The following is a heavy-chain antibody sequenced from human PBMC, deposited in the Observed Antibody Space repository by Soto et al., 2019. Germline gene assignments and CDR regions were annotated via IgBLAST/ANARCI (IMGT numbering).Heavy chain of an antibody. CDR3: EKGSLGRVTADGPRGTYYYYGLDV. D-gene: IGHD6-25*01. V-gene: IGHV3-30*18. Sequence: GGSLRLSCAASEFSFSCYGMHWVRQAPGKGLEWVAVVSYDGGNEYYADSVKGRFTISRDNSKNTLYLQMSSLRAEDTALYYCEKGSLGRVTADGPRGTYYYYGLDVWGQGTPVTVSS. CDR2: VSYDGGNE. CDR1: EFSFSCYG. J-gene: IGHJ6*02.